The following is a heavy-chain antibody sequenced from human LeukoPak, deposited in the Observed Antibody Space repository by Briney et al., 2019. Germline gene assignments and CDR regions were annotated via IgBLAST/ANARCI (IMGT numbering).Heavy chain of an antibody. J-gene: IGHJ4*02. Sequence: GGSLRLSCAASGFTLSSYGMTWVRQAPGKGLEWVSFVSENGRATDYADSVRGRFAISRDSSENTLYLQMTSLRAEDTAVYYCALRLMSGYDWGYYFDYWGQGTLVTVSS. CDR2: VSENGRAT. V-gene: IGHV3-23*01. CDR3: ALRLMSGYDWGYYFDY. CDR1: GFTLSSYG. D-gene: IGHD5-12*01.